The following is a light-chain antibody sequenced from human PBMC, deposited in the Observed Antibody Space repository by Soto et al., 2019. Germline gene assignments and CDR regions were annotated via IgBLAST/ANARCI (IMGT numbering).Light chain of an antibody. J-gene: IGKJ1*01. CDR2: AAS. Sequence: DIQMTQSPSSLAASVGDRITITCRASQSISNYLHWYQQRPGKAPKLLIYAASSLQSGVPSRSSGSGSGTDFTLTIGSLQPEDFATYYCQQTYYTPRTFGQGTKVDIK. CDR3: QQTYYTPRT. CDR1: QSISNY. V-gene: IGKV1-39*01.